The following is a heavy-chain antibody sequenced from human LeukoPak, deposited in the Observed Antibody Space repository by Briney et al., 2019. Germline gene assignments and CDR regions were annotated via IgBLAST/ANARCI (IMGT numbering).Heavy chain of an antibody. CDR3: ARALYYYGSGS. CDR2: ISYDGSNK. V-gene: IGHV3-30*04. J-gene: IGHJ4*02. CDR1: GFTFSSYA. D-gene: IGHD3-10*01. Sequence: GGSLRLSCAASGFTFSSYAMHWVRQAPGKGLEWVAVISYDGSNKYYADSVKGRFTISRDNSKNTPYLQMNSLRAEDTAVYYCARALYYYGSGSWGQGTLVTVSS.